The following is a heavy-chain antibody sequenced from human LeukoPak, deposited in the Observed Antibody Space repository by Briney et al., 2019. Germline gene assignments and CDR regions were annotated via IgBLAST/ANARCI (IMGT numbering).Heavy chain of an antibody. CDR2: IYYSGST. J-gene: IGHJ3*02. V-gene: IGHV4-59*01. CDR3: ARDGDAFDI. Sequence: SETLSLTCTVSGGSISSYYWSWIRQPPGKGLEWIGYIYYSGSTNYNPSLKSRVTISVDTSKNQFSLKPSSVTAADTAVYYCARDGDAFDIWGQGTMVTVSS. CDR1: GGSISSYY.